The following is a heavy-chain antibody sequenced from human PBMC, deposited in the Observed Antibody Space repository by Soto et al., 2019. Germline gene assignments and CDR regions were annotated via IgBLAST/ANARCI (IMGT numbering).Heavy chain of an antibody. V-gene: IGHV4-39*01. J-gene: IGHJ5*02. CDR3: AIRLGFCSSTSCAFVDSLGVQNWFDP. Sequence: PSETLSLTCTVSGGSIGSSSYYWGWIRQPPGKGLEWIGSIYYSGSTYYNPSLKSQVTISVDTSKKQFSLKLSSVTAADTAVYYCAIRLGFCSSTSCAFVDSLGVQNWFDPWGQGTLVTVSS. CDR1: GGSIGSSSYY. CDR2: IYYSGST. D-gene: IGHD2-2*01.